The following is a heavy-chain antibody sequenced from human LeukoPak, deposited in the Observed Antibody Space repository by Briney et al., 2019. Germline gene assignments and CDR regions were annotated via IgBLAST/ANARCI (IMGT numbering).Heavy chain of an antibody. D-gene: IGHD3-22*01. CDR2: ISWNGGST. CDR1: GFTFDDYG. J-gene: IGHJ3*02. Sequence: GGSLRLSCAASGFTFDDYGMSWVRQAPGKGLEWVSGISWNGGSTGYADSVKGRFTISRDNAKNSLYLQMNSLRAEDTALYYCARDWRYYYDSSGYWATDDAFDIWGQGTMVTVSS. CDR3: ARDWRYYYDSSGYWATDDAFDI. V-gene: IGHV3-20*04.